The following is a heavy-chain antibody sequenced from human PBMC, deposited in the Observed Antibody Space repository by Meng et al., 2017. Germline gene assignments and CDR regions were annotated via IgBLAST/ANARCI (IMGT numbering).Heavy chain of an antibody. J-gene: IGHJ4*02. Sequence: VVRGGGSVVPGGAPGISWAAAGCTFSSYVLSWVRQASGKGLGGVSAISGSGGSTYYADSVVGRLTISRKNSKNTLYLQMNSLRAEDTAVYYCASGSQWLFPYWGQGTLVTVSS. V-gene: IGHV3-23*04. CDR3: ASGSQWLFPY. CDR2: ISGSGGST. D-gene: IGHD6-19*01. CDR1: GCTFSSYV.